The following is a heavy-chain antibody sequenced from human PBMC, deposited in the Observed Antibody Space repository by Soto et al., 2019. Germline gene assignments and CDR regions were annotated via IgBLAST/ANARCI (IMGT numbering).Heavy chain of an antibody. CDR2: IKPDGSWT. V-gene: IGHV3-74*01. D-gene: IGHD1-7*01. Sequence: VSLRLSCGASGFTFSSYWMHWVRQAPWKGLVWVSRIKPDGSWTIHADSVKGRFTISRDNAKSMVYLQMNSLRVEDTAVYYCAGHNWNSQNYWGHGTLVTVSS. CDR1: GFTFSSYW. CDR3: AGHNWNSQNY. J-gene: IGHJ4*01.